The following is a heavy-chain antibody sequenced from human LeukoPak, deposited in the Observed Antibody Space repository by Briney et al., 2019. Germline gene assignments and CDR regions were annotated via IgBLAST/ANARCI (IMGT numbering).Heavy chain of an antibody. CDR1: GYTFNGYY. CDR2: INPNSGGT. D-gene: IGHD3-22*01. J-gene: IGHJ3*02. Sequence: ASVKVSCKASGYTFNGYYMHWVRQAPGQGLEWMGRINPNSGGTNYAQKFQGRVTMTRDTSISTAYMELSRLRSDDTAVYYCATLTYYYDSSGFTGEGAFDIWGQGTMVTVSS. CDR3: ATLTYYYDSSGFTGEGAFDI. V-gene: IGHV1-2*06.